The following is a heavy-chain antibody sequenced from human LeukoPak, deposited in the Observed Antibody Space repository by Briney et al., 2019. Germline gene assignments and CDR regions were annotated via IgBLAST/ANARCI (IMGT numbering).Heavy chain of an antibody. J-gene: IGHJ3*02. Sequence: GGSLRLSCAASGFTFSSYWMSWVRQAPGKGLEWVANIKQDGSEKYYVDSVKGRFTISRDNAKNSLYLQMNSLRAEDTAVYYCARAYLPFYSSSWYDRNAFDIWGQGTMVTVSS. CDR2: IKQDGSEK. CDR1: GFTFSSYW. CDR3: ARAYLPFYSSSWYDRNAFDI. D-gene: IGHD6-13*01. V-gene: IGHV3-7*01.